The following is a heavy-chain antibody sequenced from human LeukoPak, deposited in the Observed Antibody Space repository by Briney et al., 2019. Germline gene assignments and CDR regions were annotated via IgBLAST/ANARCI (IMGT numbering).Heavy chain of an antibody. V-gene: IGHV3-30-3*01. CDR1: GFTFSSYA. CDR2: ISYDGSNK. D-gene: IGHD2-2*01. J-gene: IGHJ3*02. Sequence: GGSLRLSCAASGFTFSSYAMHWVRQAPGKGLEWVAVISYDGSNKYYADSVKGRFTISRDNSKNTLYLQMNSLRAEDTAVYYCARAFVGSTRGAFDIWGQGTMVTVSS. CDR3: ARAFVGSTRGAFDI.